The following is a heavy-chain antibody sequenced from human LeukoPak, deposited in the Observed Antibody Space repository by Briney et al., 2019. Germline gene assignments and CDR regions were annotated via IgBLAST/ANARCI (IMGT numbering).Heavy chain of an antibody. Sequence: GSLRLSCAASGFTFNIYWMTWVRQAPGKGLEWVANIKQDGSEKYYVDSVKGRFTISRDNAKNSLYLEMNSLRVEDTAVYYCARGAYYDILTGYHPFDYWGQGALVTVSS. CDR3: ARGAYYDILTGYHPFDY. CDR2: IKQDGSEK. D-gene: IGHD3-9*01. J-gene: IGHJ4*02. V-gene: IGHV3-7*01. CDR1: GFTFNIYW.